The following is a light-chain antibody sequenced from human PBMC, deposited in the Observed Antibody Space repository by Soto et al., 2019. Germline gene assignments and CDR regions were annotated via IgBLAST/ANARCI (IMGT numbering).Light chain of an antibody. Sequence: DIQMTQSPSSLSASVGDRVTITCRASQSITNNLNWYQQKPGKAPKLLIYAASSLQSGVPSRFSSSGSGTDFTLTISSLQPEDFATYYCQQSYRTPPTFGQGTKLEIK. CDR2: AAS. CDR3: QQSYRTPPT. CDR1: QSITNN. J-gene: IGKJ2*01. V-gene: IGKV1-39*01.